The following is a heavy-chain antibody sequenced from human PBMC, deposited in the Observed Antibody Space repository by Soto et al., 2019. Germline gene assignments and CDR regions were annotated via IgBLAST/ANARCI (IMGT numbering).Heavy chain of an antibody. J-gene: IGHJ4*02. CDR2: ISDRGDTT. D-gene: IGHD1-1*01. Sequence: EVQLLESGGGPVQPGGSLRLSCAASGFTISSNAMYWVRQAPGKGLEWVSAISDRGDTTHYADSVKGRFTISRDTSKNTLYLHLNTLRADDTAVYYCAKDKPGTTSFDYWGQGTLVTVSS. CDR3: AKDKPGTTSFDY. V-gene: IGHV3-23*01. CDR1: GFTISSNA.